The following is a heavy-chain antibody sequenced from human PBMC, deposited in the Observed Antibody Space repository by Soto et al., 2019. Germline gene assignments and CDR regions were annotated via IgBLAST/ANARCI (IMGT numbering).Heavy chain of an antibody. D-gene: IGHD4-17*01. CDR3: ARDPVTTDYYCYYGMDV. V-gene: IGHV4-39*07. CDR2: IYYSGST. J-gene: IGHJ6*02. CDR1: GGSISSSSYY. Sequence: SETLSLTCTVSGGSISSSSYYWGWIRQPPGKGLEWIGSIYYSGSTYYNPSLKSRVTISVDTSKNQFSLKLSSVTAADTAVYYCARDPVTTDYYCYYGMDVWGQGTTVTVSS.